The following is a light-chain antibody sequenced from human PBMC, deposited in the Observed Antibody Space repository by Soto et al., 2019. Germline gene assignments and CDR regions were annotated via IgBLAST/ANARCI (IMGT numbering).Light chain of an antibody. J-gene: IGKJ5*01. V-gene: IGKV3-20*01. CDR1: QSVSSYY. Sequence: EIVLTQSPGTLSLSPGERATLSCRASQSVSSYYLAWYQQKPGQAPRLLIYGASSRATGIPDRFSGSGSGTAFTLTISRLEPEDFAVYYCQQYGSSPQPITFGQGTRLEIK. CDR2: GAS. CDR3: QQYGSSPQPIT.